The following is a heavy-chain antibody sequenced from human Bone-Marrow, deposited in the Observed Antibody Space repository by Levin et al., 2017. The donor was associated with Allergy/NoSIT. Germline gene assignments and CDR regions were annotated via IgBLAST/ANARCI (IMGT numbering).Heavy chain of an antibody. CDR3: ASYHSMEYDYEWGKNRYRDAIDI. CDR2: IYTSGST. D-gene: IGHD3-16*02. CDR1: GGSFISGFYY. J-gene: IGHJ3*02. V-gene: IGHV4-61*02. Sequence: PSETLSLTCTVSGGSFISGFYYWSWIRQPAGKGLEWIGRIYTSGSTNYNPSLKSRVTISVDTSKNQFFLKLSSVTAAATAVYYCASYHSMEYDYEWGKNRYRDAIDIWGQGTMVTVSS.